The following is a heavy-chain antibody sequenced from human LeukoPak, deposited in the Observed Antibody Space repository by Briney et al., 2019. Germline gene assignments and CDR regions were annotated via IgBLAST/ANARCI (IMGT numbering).Heavy chain of an antibody. D-gene: IGHD6-19*01. CDR2: ISSSGSTI. V-gene: IGHV3-48*03. CDR3: ATESEGGWVDY. Sequence: GGSLTLSCAASGFTLSSYEMNWVRQAPRKGREWVSYISSSGSTIFYADSVKGRFTISRDNAKNSLYLQMNSLRAEDTAVYYCATESEGGWVDYWGQGTLVTVSS. CDR1: GFTLSSYE. J-gene: IGHJ4*02.